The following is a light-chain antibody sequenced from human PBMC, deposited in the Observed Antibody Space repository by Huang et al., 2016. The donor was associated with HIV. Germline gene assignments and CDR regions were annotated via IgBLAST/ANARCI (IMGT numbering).Light chain of an antibody. CDR3: QQRDNWPG. J-gene: IGKJ4*01. Sequence: EIVLTQSPATLSLFPGERATLTCRASQSVNNFLAWDQPRPGQAPRLLSYDASERATGIPARFSGSGSGTDFTLTISSREPEDFATYYCQQRDNWPGFGGGTKVEIK. CDR2: DAS. CDR1: QSVNNF. V-gene: IGKV3-11*01.